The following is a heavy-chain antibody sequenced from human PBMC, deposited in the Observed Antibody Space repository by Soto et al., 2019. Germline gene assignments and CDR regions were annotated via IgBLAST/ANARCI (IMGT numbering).Heavy chain of an antibody. V-gene: IGHV3-49*05. CDR3: TSSIISSSSSVWFDP. CDR2: IRSKAYGGTT. D-gene: IGHD6-6*01. J-gene: IGHJ5*02. Sequence: EVQLVESGGGLVKPGRSLRLSCTASGFTFGDYAMSWFRQAPGKGLEWVGFIRSKAYGGTTEYAASVKGRFTISRDDSKSIAYLQMNSLKTEDTAVYYCTSSIISSSSSVWFDPWGQGTLVTVSS. CDR1: GFTFGDYA.